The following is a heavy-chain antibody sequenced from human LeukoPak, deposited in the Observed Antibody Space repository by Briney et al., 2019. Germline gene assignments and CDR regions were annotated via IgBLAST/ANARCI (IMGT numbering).Heavy chain of an antibody. J-gene: IGHJ2*01. CDR3: ARDGTYYYGSRSYWYFDL. Sequence: GGSLRLSCAVSGFTVSSYSMTWVRQAPGKGREWVSYISSSGSNIYYADSVKGRFTIYRDNAKHSLYLQMNSLRDEDTAVYFCARDGTYYYGSRSYWYFDLWGRGTLVTVSS. CDR2: ISSSGSNI. V-gene: IGHV3-48*02. CDR1: GFTVSSYS. D-gene: IGHD3-10*01.